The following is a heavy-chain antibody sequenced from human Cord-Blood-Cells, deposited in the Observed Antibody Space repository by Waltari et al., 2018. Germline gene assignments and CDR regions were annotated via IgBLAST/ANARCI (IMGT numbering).Heavy chain of an antibody. D-gene: IGHD1-26*01. J-gene: IGHJ4*02. V-gene: IGHV4-39*01. Sequence: QLQLQESGPGLVKPSETLSLTCTVSGGPISSGSYSWRWILQPPGKGLEWLGSIYYSGSTSHNTSLTGRVTISVDTSKNQFSLKMSSVTAADTAVYYCARHPAWDHYGDYWGQGTLVTVSS. CDR3: ARHPAWDHYGDY. CDR1: GGPISSGSYS. CDR2: IYYSGST.